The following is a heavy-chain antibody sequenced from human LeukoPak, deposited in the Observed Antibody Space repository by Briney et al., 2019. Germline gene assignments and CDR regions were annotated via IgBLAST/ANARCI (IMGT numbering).Heavy chain of an antibody. V-gene: IGHV1-69*13. Sequence: GASVKVSCKASGGTFSSYVISWVRQAPGQGLEWMGGIIPIFGTANYAQKFQGRVTITADESTSTAYMELSSLRSEDTAVYYCARDNEDDNDFGVVIPDGYGMDVWGQGTTVTVSS. CDR3: ARDNEDDNDFGVVIPDGYGMDV. CDR2: IIPIFGTA. J-gene: IGHJ6*02. CDR1: GGTFSSYV. D-gene: IGHD3-3*01.